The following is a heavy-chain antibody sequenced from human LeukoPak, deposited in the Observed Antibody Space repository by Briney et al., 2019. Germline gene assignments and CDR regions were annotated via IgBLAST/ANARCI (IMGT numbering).Heavy chain of an antibody. CDR3: ARDRYTRGWFAFDI. CDR2: IYAAGST. Sequence: GGSLRLSCAASDFTLSTNYMYWVRQAPGKGPEWVSGIYAAGSTYYPDSVKGRFTTSRDSSLNMLYLQMSSLRVDDTAVYHCARDRYTRGWFAFDIWGQGTMVSVSS. J-gene: IGHJ3*02. CDR1: DFTLSTNY. V-gene: IGHV3-53*01. D-gene: IGHD6-19*01.